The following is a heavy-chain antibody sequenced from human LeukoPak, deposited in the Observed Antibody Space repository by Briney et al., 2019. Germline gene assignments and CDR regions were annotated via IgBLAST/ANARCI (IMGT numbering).Heavy chain of an antibody. D-gene: IGHD3-22*01. CDR2: INPNSGGT. V-gene: IGHV1-2*06. CDR1: GYTFAGYY. J-gene: IGHJ4*02. Sequence: ASVKVSCKASGYTFAGYYMHWVRQAPGQGLEWMGRINPNSGGTNYAQKFQGRVTMTRDTSISTAYMELSRLRSDDTAVYYCAREPVHGGETDSSGYYFDYWGQGTLVTVSS. CDR3: AREPVHGGETDSSGYYFDY.